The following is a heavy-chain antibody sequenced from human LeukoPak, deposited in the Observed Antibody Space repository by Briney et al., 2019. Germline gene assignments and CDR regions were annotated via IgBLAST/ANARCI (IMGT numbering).Heavy chain of an antibody. CDR1: GFTFSSYS. D-gene: IGHD2-2*01. CDR3: ASYALDAFDI. J-gene: IGHJ3*02. CDR2: ISSSSSYI. Sequence: PGGSLRLSCAASGFTFSSYSMNWVRQAPGKGLEWVSSISSSSSYIYYAYSVKGLFTPSRDNAKNSLYLQLHSLRAEDTAVYYCASYALDAFDIWGEGTMVTVSS. V-gene: IGHV3-21*01.